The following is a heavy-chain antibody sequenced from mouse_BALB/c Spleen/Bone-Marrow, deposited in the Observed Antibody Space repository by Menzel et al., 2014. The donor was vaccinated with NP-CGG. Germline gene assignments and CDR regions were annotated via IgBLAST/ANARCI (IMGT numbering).Heavy chain of an antibody. CDR3: ARGSLYLFAY. CDR2: INPYNDGT. V-gene: IGHV1-14*01. J-gene: IGHJ3*01. D-gene: IGHD5-1-1*01. Sequence: VHVKQSGPELVKPWASVKMSCKASGYTFTSYVMHWVKQKPGQGLEWIGYINPYNDGTKYNEKFKGKATLTSDKSSSTAYMELSSLTSEDSAVYYCARGSLYLFAYWGQGTLVTVSA. CDR1: GYTFTSYV.